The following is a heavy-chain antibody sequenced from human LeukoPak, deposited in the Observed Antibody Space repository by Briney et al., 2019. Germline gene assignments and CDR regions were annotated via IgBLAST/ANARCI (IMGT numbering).Heavy chain of an antibody. CDR2: ISYDGSNK. V-gene: IGHV3-30*18. J-gene: IGHJ4*02. CDR1: GFTFSSYG. D-gene: IGHD3-22*01. Sequence: GGSLRLSCAASGFTFSSYGMHWVRKAPGKGLEWVAVISYDGSNKYYADSVKGRFTISRDNSKNTLYLQMNSLRAEDTAVYYCAKGYYDSSGYYVERYFDYWGQGTLVTVSS. CDR3: AKGYYDSSGYYVERYFDY.